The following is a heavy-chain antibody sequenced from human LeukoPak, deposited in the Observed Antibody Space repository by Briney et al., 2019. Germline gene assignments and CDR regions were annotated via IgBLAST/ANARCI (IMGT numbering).Heavy chain of an antibody. V-gene: IGHV3-23*01. CDR3: AKNILRIAVAQAGY. D-gene: IGHD6-19*01. J-gene: IGHJ4*02. CDR1: GFSFSSHG. Sequence: GGSLRLSCAGSGFSFSSHGMNWVRQAPGKGLEWVSGISPSGDITYYTDSVRGRFTISRDNFKNTLSLQVNSLRAEDTAVYFCAKNILRIAVAQAGYWGQGTLVTVSS. CDR2: ISPSGDIT.